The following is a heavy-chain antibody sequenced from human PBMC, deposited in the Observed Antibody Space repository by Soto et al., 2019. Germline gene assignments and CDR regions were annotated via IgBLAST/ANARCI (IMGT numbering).Heavy chain of an antibody. CDR3: ARGYYYGSGRPTPGGMDV. CDR2: ISTYTGNT. J-gene: IGHJ6*02. D-gene: IGHD3-10*01. V-gene: IGHV1-18*01. CDR1: GYTFTNYD. Sequence: QVHLVQSGAEVKKPGASVKVSCKASGYTFTNYDINWVRQAPGQGLEWMGWISTYTGNTNYAQKLQGRGTMTPDTSTSTAYMELRSLRSDDTAVYYCARGYYYGSGRPTPGGMDVWGQGTTVTVSS.